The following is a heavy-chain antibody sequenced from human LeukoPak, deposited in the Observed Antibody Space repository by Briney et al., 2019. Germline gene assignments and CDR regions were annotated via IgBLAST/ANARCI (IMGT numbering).Heavy chain of an antibody. CDR1: GGSFSGYY. V-gene: IGHV4-34*01. J-gene: IGHJ6*02. Sequence: SETLSLTCAVYGGSFSGYYWSWIRQPPGKGLEWIGEINHSGSTNYNPSLKSRVTISVDTSKNQFSLKLSSVTAADTAVYYCARAHVLRSIYYGMDVWGQGTTVTVPS. CDR3: ARAHVLRSIYYGMDV. CDR2: INHSGST. D-gene: IGHD3-3*01.